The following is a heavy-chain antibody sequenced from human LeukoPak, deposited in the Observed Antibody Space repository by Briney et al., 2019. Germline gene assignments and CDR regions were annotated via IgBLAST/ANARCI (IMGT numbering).Heavy chain of an antibody. V-gene: IGHV4-59*02. CDR3: ARDGSNWSNDYYHGVDV. J-gene: IGHJ6*02. D-gene: IGHD4-11*01. Sequence: SETLSLTCTVSGDSVTTYYWSWIRQPPGKGLEWLGYVYYSGSATYNPSLKSRVTISVDTSKDQFSLRLSSVTAADTAVYYCARDGSNWSNDYYHGVDVWGQGTTVTVSS. CDR1: GDSVTTYY. CDR2: VYYSGSA.